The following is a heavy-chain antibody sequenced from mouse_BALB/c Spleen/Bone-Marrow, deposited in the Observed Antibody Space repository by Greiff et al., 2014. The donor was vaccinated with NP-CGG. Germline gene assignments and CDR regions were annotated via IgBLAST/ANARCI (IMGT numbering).Heavy chain of an antibody. CDR3: ARREQTDSSGPWFAY. Sequence: LVKTGASVKISCKASGYSFTGYYMHWVKRSHGKSLEWIGYISCYNGATSYNQKFKGKATFTVDTSSSTAYMQFNSLTSEDSAVYYCARREQTDSSGPWFAYWGQGTLVTVSA. D-gene: IGHD3-2*01. J-gene: IGHJ3*01. CDR1: GYSFTGYY. V-gene: IGHV1S34*01. CDR2: ISCYNGAT.